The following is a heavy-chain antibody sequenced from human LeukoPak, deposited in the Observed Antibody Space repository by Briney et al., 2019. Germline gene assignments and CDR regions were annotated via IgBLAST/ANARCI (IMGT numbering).Heavy chain of an antibody. V-gene: IGHV3-23*01. J-gene: IGHJ6*03. CDR3: AKLTGPATTVSSSGYMDV. CDR2: ISGIGGNR. Sequence: GGSLRLSCAASGFTFNRYAMSWVRRAPGKGLEWVSGISGIGGNRYYGDSVKGRFTISRDNAKNTLYLQVNNPRAEDSAVYYCAKLTGPATTVSSSGYMDVWGKGTTVTVCS. D-gene: IGHD4-11*01. CDR1: GFTFNRYA.